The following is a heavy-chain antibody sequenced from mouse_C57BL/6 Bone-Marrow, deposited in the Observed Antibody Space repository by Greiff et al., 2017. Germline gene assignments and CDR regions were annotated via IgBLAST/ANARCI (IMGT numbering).Heavy chain of an antibody. CDR1: GYTFTSYW. D-gene: IGHD1-1*01. J-gene: IGHJ2*01. Sequence: VQLQQPGAELVKPGASVKLSCKASGYTFTSYWMHWVKQRPGQGLEWIGMIHPISGSTNYNEKFKSKATLTVDKSSSTAYMQLSSLTSEDSAVYYCARNLYGSSPDYWGQGTTLTVSS. V-gene: IGHV1-64*01. CDR3: ARNLYGSSPDY. CDR2: IHPISGST.